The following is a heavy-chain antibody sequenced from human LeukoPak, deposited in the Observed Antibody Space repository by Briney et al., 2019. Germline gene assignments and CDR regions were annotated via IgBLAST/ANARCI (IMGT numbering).Heavy chain of an antibody. D-gene: IGHD2-8*01. CDR1: GFTLSSYA. Sequence: GRSLRLSCAASGFTLSSYAMHWVRQAPGKGLEWVAVISYDGSNKYYADSVKGRFTISRDNSKNTLYLQMNSLRAEDTAVYYCARDFVDCTNGVCYGYNWFDPWGQGTLVTVSS. J-gene: IGHJ5*02. CDR2: ISYDGSNK. V-gene: IGHV3-30*01. CDR3: ARDFVDCTNGVCYGYNWFDP.